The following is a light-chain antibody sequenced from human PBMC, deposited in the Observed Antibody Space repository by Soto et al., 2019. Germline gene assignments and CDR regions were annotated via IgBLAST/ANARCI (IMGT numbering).Light chain of an antibody. Sequence: EIVLTQSPGTLSLSPGEKATLSCRASQSGSSDDLAWYQQQPGQAPRLLIFGASNRATGIPDRFSGSGSGTDFTLTISRLEPEDFVVYYCQHYGTSPGTFGQGTRLDIK. J-gene: IGKJ5*01. CDR3: QHYGTSPGT. V-gene: IGKV3-20*01. CDR2: GAS. CDR1: QSGSSDD.